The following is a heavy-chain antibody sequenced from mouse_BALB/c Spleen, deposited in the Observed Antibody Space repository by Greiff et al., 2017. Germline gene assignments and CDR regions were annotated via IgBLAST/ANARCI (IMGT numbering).Heavy chain of an antibody. CDR3: TREGGTMAMDY. CDR1: GFTFSSYT. J-gene: IGHJ4*01. D-gene: IGHD4-1*01. Sequence: EVKLVESGGGLVKPGGSLKLSCAASGFTFSSYTMSWVRQTPEKRLEWVATISSGGSYTYYPDSVKGRFTISRDNAKNTLYLQMSSLKSEDTAMYYCTREGGTMAMDYWGQGTSVTVSS. CDR2: ISSGGSYT. V-gene: IGHV5-6-4*01.